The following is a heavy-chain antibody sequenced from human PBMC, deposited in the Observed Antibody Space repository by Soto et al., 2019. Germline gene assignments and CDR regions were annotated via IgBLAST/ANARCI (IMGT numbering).Heavy chain of an antibody. CDR2: VSYDGGEQ. CDR3: AKGHPPLLFARPPDL. V-gene: IGHV3-30*18. CDR1: GFTFNTYG. Sequence: GWSLRLSCAVSGFTFNTYGMHLVRQAPGKGLEWVAAVSYDGGEQHFADSVKGRFTVSRDNSKNTLYLQMNSLRTEDTALYYCAKGHPPLLFARPPDLWGAGTLVTVSP. D-gene: IGHD2-21*01. J-gene: IGHJ5*02.